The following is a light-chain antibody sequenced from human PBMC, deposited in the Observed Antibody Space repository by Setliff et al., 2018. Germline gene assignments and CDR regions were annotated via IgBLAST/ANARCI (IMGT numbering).Light chain of an antibody. Sequence: QSALTQPASVSGSPGPSITISCSGTSSDVGSYDLVSWYQQHPGKAPKLIIYAVSDRPSGVSNRFSGSKSGKTASLTISGLQTEDEADYYCNAYTSGSTDVFGTGTKVNVL. V-gene: IGLV2-14*03. J-gene: IGLJ1*01. CDR1: SSDVGSYDL. CDR3: NAYTSGSTDV. CDR2: AVS.